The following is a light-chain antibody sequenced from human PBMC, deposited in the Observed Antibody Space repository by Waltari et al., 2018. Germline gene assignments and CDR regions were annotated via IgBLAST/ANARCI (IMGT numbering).Light chain of an antibody. V-gene: IGKV3-20*01. CDR1: QSVGRS. CDR3: QMYVRLPVT. Sequence: ESATLSCRATQSVGRSLAWYQQKPGQAPRLLIYDASKRATGIPERFSGGGSGTDFSLTISRLEPEDFAVYYCQMYVRLPVTFGQGTKVEIK. J-gene: IGKJ1*01. CDR2: DAS.